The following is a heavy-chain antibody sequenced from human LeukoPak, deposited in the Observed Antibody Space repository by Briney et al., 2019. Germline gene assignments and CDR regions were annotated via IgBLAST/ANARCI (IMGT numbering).Heavy chain of an antibody. CDR3: ARDSDYDFWSGDYKGLDP. V-gene: IGHV4-39*07. CDR1: GGSISSSSYY. J-gene: IGHJ5*02. Sequence: SETLSLTCTVSGGSISSSSYYWGWIRQPPGKGLEWIGSIFYSGSTYYNPSLKSRITIAVDRSKNQFSLKLSSVTAADTAVYYCARDSDYDFWSGDYKGLDPWGQGTLVTVSS. D-gene: IGHD3-3*01. CDR2: IFYSGST.